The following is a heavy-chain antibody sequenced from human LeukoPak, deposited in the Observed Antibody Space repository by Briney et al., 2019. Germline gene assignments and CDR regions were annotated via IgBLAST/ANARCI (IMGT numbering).Heavy chain of an antibody. CDR1: GFTFSSYG. V-gene: IGHV3-30*18. CDR2: ISYDGSNK. Sequence: GRSLRLSCAASGFTFSSYGMHWVRQAPGKGLEWVAVISYDGSNKYYADSVKGRFTISRDNSKNTLYLQMNSLRAEDTAVYYCAKDFPRDGYALDHDVFDIWGQGTMVTVSS. CDR3: AKDFPRDGYALDHDVFDI. J-gene: IGHJ3*02. D-gene: IGHD5-24*01.